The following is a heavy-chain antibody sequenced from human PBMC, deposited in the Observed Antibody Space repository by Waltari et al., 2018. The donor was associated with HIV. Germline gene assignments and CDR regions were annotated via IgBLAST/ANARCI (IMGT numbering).Heavy chain of an antibody. CDR1: GYTFTSYD. J-gene: IGHJ4*02. Sequence: QAQLVKSGAEVKKPGASVKVPRKASGYTFTSYDTNGVRQATGQGLEWMGWMNPNSGNTGYAQKFQGRVTMTRNTSTSTGYMELSSLRSEDTAVYYCARRGRVSTGPCYFDYWGQGTLVTVSS. V-gene: IGHV1-8*01. D-gene: IGHD1-1*01. CDR3: ARRGRVSTGPCYFDY. CDR2: MNPNSGNT.